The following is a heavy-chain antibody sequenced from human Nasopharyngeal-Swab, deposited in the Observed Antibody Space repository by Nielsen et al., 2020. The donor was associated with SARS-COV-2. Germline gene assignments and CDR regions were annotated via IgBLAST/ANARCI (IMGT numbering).Heavy chain of an antibody. CDR2: IYYSGST. V-gene: IGHV4-59*11. CDR1: GFGFSAHY. J-gene: IGHJ6*03. CDR3: ARNGYYCIDV. Sequence: GSLRLSCAASGFGFSAHYMDWVRQPPGKGLEWIGYIYYSGSTYYNPSLKSRVTISVDTSKNQFSLKLTSVTAADTAVYYCARNGYYCIDVWGKGTTVTVSS.